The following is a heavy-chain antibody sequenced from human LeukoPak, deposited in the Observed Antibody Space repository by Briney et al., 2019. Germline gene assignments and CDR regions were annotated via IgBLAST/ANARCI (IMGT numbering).Heavy chain of an antibody. CDR1: GDSIRRSGYY. J-gene: IGHJ3*01. CDR2: VLHTGTA. Sequence: SETLSLTCTVSGDSIRRSGYYWGWIRQPPGKGLEWIGSVLHTGTAYYNPSLESRVTVSIDTSNNLFSLELTSVAAADTAVSYCAKTSLRAWDAFDVWGPGTMVTVSS. CDR3: AKTSLRAWDAFDV. V-gene: IGHV4-39*01.